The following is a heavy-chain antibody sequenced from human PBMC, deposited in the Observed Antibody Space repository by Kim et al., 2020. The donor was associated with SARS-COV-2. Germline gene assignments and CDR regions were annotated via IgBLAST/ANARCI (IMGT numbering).Heavy chain of an antibody. CDR3: ARQRWSDGGTYYYYYGMDV. Sequence: GESLKISCKGSGYSFTSYWIGWVRQMPGKGLEWMGIIYPGDSDTRYSPSFQGQVTISADKSISTAYLQWSSLKASDTAMYYRARQRWSDGGTYYYYYGMDVWGQGTKVTVSS. CDR2: IYPGDSDT. D-gene: IGHD2-15*01. CDR1: GYSFTSYW. V-gene: IGHV5-51*01. J-gene: IGHJ6*02.